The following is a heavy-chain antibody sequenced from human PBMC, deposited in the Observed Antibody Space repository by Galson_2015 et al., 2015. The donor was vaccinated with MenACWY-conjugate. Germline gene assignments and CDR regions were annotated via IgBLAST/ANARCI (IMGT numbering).Heavy chain of an antibody. CDR2: INSDGSST. D-gene: IGHD3-22*01. V-gene: IGHV3-74*01. CDR1: GFTFSSYW. Sequence: SLRLSCAASGFTFSSYWMHWVRHAPGKGLVWVSRINSDGSSTSYADSVKGRFTISRDNAKNTLYLQMNSLRAEDTAVYYCARGVNYYDSSGYYYNDYWGQGTLVTVSS. CDR3: ARGVNYYDSSGYYYNDY. J-gene: IGHJ4*02.